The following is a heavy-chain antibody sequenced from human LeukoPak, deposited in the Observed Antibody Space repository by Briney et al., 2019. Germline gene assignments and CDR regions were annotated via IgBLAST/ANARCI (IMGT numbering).Heavy chain of an antibody. CDR1: GGSISSGDYY. V-gene: IGHV4-30-4*01. CDR3: ARAARRSPFDP. J-gene: IGHJ5*02. Sequence: SETLSLTCTVSGGSISSGDYYWSWIRQPPGKGLEWIGYIYYSGSTYYNPSLKSRVTISVDTSKNQFSLKLSSVTAADTAVYYCARAARRSPFDPWGQGTLVTVSS. CDR2: IYYSGST.